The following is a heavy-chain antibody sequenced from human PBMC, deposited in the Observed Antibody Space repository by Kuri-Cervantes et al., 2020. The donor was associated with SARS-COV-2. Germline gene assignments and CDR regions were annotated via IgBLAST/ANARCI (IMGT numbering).Heavy chain of an antibody. J-gene: IGHJ4*02. V-gene: IGHV1-69*13. D-gene: IGHD3-3*01. Sequence: SVKVSCKASGGTFSSYAITWVRQAPGQGLEWMGGIISVFGIEDYAQKFQGRVTITADESTSTGYMELTSLTPDDTAVYYCARDRLYDFWSGYYTGGFDYWGQGTLVTVSS. CDR1: GGTFSSYA. CDR2: IISVFGIE. CDR3: ARDRLYDFWSGYYTGGFDY.